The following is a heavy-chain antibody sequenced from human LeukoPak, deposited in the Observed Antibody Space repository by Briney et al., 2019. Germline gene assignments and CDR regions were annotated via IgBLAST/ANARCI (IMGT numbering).Heavy chain of an antibody. CDR2: IYYSGST. Sequence: SETLSLTCTVSGGSISSSSYYWGWIRQPPGQGLKWIGSIYYSGSTYYNPSLKSRVTISVDTSKNQFSLKLSSVTAADTAVYYCARGTEWELLQLVPWFDPWGQGTLVTVSS. V-gene: IGHV4-39*07. J-gene: IGHJ5*02. D-gene: IGHD1-26*01. CDR3: ARGTEWELLQLVPWFDP. CDR1: GGSISSSSYY.